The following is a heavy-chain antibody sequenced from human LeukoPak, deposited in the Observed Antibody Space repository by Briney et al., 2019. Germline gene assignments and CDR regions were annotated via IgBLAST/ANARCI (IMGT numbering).Heavy chain of an antibody. D-gene: IGHD3-22*01. CDR3: ARPPRGYYSPYYFVY. CDR2: INPNSGVT. Sequence: ASVKVSCKASGYTFTGYFMHWVRQATGQGLEWLGWINPNSGVTNYAQKFQGRVTMTRDTSISTAYMELSRLSSDDTAVYYCARPPRGYYSPYYFVYWGQGTLVTVSS. CDR1: GYTFTGYF. J-gene: IGHJ4*02. V-gene: IGHV1-2*02.